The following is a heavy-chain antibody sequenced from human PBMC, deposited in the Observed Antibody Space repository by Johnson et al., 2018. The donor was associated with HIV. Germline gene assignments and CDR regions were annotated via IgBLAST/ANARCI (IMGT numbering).Heavy chain of an antibody. CDR1: GFTFTQYA. V-gene: IGHV3-64*01. CDR3: ARERYSTLINDAFDM. D-gene: IGHD6-13*01. Sequence: EVQVVESGKGVVPPGRSQRLSCAASGFTFTQYAMHWVLQAPGKGLEYVSGISSDGRTTYYANSVKGRFTISIDNSKNTLFLHMGSLRAEDLAVYYCARERYSTLINDAFDMWGQGTMVTVSS. CDR2: ISSDGRTT. J-gene: IGHJ3*02.